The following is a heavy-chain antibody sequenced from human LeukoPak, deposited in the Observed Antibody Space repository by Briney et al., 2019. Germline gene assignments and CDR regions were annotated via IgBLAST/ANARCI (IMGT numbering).Heavy chain of an antibody. D-gene: IGHD3-10*01. J-gene: IGHJ4*02. CDR1: GFTFSGSA. CDR3: TGNYYGSGSYADFDY. CDR2: IRSTANGYAI. Sequence: GGSLRLSCAASGFTFSGSALHWVRQASGKGLEWVGRIRSTANGYAIAYAASVKGRFTISRDDSKNTAYLQMDSLKTEDTAVYYCTGNYYGSGSYADFDYWGQGTLVTVSS. V-gene: IGHV3-73*01.